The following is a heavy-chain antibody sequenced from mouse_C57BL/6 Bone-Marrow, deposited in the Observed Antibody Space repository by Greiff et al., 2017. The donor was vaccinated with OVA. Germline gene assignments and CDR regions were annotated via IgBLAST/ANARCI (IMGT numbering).Heavy chain of an antibody. V-gene: IGHV5-15*01. D-gene: IGHD1-1*01. J-gene: IGHJ4*01. CDR1: GFTFSDYG. CDR2: ISNLAYSI. CDR3: ARQETTVPGYYDMDD. Sequence: VQLKESGGGLVQPGGSLKLSCAASGFTFSDYGMAWVRQAPRKGLEWVAFISNLAYSIYYADTVTGRFTISRENAKNTLYLEMSRLRSEDTAMYCCARQETTVPGYYDMDDWGKGTTVTVAS.